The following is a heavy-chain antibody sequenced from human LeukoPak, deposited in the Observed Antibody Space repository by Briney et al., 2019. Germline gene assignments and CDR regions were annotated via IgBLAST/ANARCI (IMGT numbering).Heavy chain of an antibody. CDR1: GGTFSSYA. Sequence: SVKVSCKASGGTFSSYAISWVRQAPGQGLEWMGGIIPIFGTANYAQKFQGRVTITADESTSTAYMKLSSLRSEDTAVYYCAKEARRWRQLHQGDNYWGQGTLVTVSS. V-gene: IGHV1-69*13. CDR3: AKEARRWRQLHQGDNY. D-gene: IGHD6-6*01. J-gene: IGHJ4*02. CDR2: IIPIFGTA.